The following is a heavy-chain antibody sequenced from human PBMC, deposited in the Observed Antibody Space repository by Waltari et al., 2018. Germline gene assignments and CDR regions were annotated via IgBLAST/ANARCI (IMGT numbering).Heavy chain of an antibody. CDR1: GGSISRHY. D-gene: IGHD2-15*01. CDR2: IYYSGST. J-gene: IGHJ4*02. CDR3: ARDFPHCSGGSCYRRGFDY. Sequence: QVQLQESGPGLVKPSETLSLTCTVSGGSISRHYWSWIRQPPGKGLAWIGYIYYSGSTNYNPSLKSRVTISVDTSKNQFSLKLSSVTAADTAVYYCARDFPHCSGGSCYRRGFDYWGQGTLVTVSS. V-gene: IGHV4-59*11.